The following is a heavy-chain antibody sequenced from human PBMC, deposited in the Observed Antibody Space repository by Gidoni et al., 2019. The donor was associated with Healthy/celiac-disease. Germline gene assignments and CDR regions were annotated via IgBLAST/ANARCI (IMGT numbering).Heavy chain of an antibody. CDR2: IIPIFGTA. V-gene: IGHV1-69*01. CDR1: GGTFSSYA. Sequence: QVQLVQSGAEVKKPGSSVKVSCKASGGTFSSYALSWVRQAPGQGLEWMGGIIPIFGTANYAQKFQGRVTITADESTSTAYMELSSLRSEDTAVYYCASPFHYDSSGYYRRGAFDIWGQGTMVTVSS. J-gene: IGHJ3*02. CDR3: ASPFHYDSSGYYRRGAFDI. D-gene: IGHD3-22*01.